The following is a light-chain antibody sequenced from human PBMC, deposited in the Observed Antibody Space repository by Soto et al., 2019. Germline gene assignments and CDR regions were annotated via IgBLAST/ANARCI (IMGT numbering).Light chain of an antibody. J-gene: IGKJ1*01. CDR2: WAS. CDR1: NLIFESFTKKNS. V-gene: IGKV4-1*01. CDR3: QQYYHTPWT. Sequence: DIVMTQSPDSLAVSLGERATITGKSGNLIFESFTKKNSLAWYQVSPGQPLKVLIYWASTRESGVPDRFTGSGAGTEFTLIITNLQAEDVALYYCQQYYHTPWTFGQGTKVEIK.